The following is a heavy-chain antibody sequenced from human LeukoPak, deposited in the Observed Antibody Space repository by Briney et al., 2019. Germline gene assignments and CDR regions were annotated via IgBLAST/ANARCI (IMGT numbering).Heavy chain of an antibody. Sequence: ASVKVSCKASGYTFADYYLHWVRQAPGQGLEWVGWINPNNGGTQYAQKFQGRVTMTTDTSTSTAYMELRSLRSDDTAVYYCARTSGGVDDYGDFLLNFWGQGTLVTVSS. D-gene: IGHD4-17*01. CDR2: INPNNGGT. CDR3: ARTSGGVDDYGDFLLNF. V-gene: IGHV1-2*02. J-gene: IGHJ4*02. CDR1: GYTFADYY.